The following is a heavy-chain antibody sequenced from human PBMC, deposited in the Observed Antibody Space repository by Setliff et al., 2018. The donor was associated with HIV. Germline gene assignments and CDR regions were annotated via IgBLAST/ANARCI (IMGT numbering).Heavy chain of an antibody. CDR1: GYTFTGHY. Sequence: ASVKVSCKASGYTFTGHYIHWVRQAPGQGLEWMGWSNPNSGATHYAQKFQGRVTMTRDTSISTAYMELSRLSSDDTAMYYCATSTSRFFWNGFYQGGFGSRNSHSFENWGQGTLVTVSS. J-gene: IGHJ4*02. CDR2: SNPNSGAT. D-gene: IGHD3-3*01. V-gene: IGHV1-2*02. CDR3: ATSTSRFFWNGFYQGGFGSRNSHSFEN.